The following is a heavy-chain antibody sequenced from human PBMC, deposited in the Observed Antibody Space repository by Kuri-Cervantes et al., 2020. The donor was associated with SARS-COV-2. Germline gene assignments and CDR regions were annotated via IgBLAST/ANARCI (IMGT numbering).Heavy chain of an antibody. CDR3: ARDYYDSSGYFISGLWLDP. CDR1: GFTFSSYA. D-gene: IGHD3-22*01. CDR2: ISYDGSNK. V-gene: IGHV3-30-3*01. Sequence: GGSLRLSCAASGFTFSSYAMHWVRQAPGKGLEWVAVISYDGSNKYYADSVKGRFTISRDNSKNTLYLQMNSLRAEDTAVYYCARDYYDSSGYFISGLWLDPWGQGTLVTVSS. J-gene: IGHJ5*02.